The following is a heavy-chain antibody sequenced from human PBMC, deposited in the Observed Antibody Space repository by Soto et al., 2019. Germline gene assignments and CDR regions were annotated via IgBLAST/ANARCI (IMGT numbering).Heavy chain of an antibody. V-gene: IGHV1-18*01. Sequence: ASVKVSCKASGYTFTSYGISWVRQAPGQGLEWMGWISAYNGNTNYAQKLQGRVTMTTDTSTSAAYMELRSLRSDDTAVFYFARGRGRTDYYYYYYGMDVWGQGTTVTVSS. CDR1: GYTFTSYG. J-gene: IGHJ6*02. CDR3: ARGRGRTDYYYYYYGMDV. D-gene: IGHD3-10*01. CDR2: ISAYNGNT.